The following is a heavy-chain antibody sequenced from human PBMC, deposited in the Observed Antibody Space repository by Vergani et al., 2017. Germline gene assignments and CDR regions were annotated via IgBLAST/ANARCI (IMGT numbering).Heavy chain of an antibody. CDR2: IIPIFGTA. CDR3: ASGGNYGDYAGNWFDP. Sequence: QVQLVQSGAEVKKPGSSVKVSCKASGGTFSSYAISWVRQAPGQGLEWMGGIIPIFGTANYAQKFQGRVTITADESTSTAYMELSSMRSEDTAVYYCASGGNYGDYAGNWFDPWGQGNLVTVYS. CDR1: GGTFSSYA. J-gene: IGHJ5*02. V-gene: IGHV1-69*01. D-gene: IGHD4-17*01.